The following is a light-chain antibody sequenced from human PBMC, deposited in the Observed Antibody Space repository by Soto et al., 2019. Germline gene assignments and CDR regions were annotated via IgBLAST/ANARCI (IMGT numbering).Light chain of an antibody. CDR1: SSDIGTYDY. Sequence: QSALTQPASVSGSPGQSITISCTGTSSDIGTYDYVSWYQRHPGEAPQLILYDVTYRPSGVSSRFSGSKSGNTASLTISGLQAEDEADYYCCLYRSSSTFDVLFGGGTKLTVL. CDR3: CLYRSSSTFDVL. CDR2: DVT. V-gene: IGLV2-14*03. J-gene: IGLJ2*01.